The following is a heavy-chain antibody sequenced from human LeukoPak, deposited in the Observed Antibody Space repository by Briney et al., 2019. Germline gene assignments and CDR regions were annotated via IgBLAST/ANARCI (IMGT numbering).Heavy chain of an antibody. CDR3: ATLPRGPTGYVGYGGEDY. CDR1: GFTFGIYA. D-gene: IGHD5-12*01. Sequence: GGALRLSSAASGFTFGIYAMTWVRQAPGKGLQWVSAITGSGGSTYYADSVKGRFTISRDNSQNTLYLRMNGLRAEDTAVYYCATLPRGPTGYVGYGGEDYWGQGTLVTVSS. V-gene: IGHV3-23*01. CDR2: ITGSGGST. J-gene: IGHJ4*02.